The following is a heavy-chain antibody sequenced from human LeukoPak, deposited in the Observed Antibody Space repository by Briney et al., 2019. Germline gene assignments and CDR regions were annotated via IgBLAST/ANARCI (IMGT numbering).Heavy chain of an antibody. V-gene: IGHV4-59*08. D-gene: IGHD2-2*01. J-gene: IGHJ5*02. Sequence: SETLSLTCSVSGGSLSNSYWSWIRQPPGKGLEWIGYIYYSGSTNYRSSLRSRVTISLDTSKNPFSLKLRSVTAADTAVYYCARGALVPASMIWFDPWGQGTLVTLSS. CDR3: ARGALVPASMIWFDP. CDR1: GGSLSNSY. CDR2: IYYSGST.